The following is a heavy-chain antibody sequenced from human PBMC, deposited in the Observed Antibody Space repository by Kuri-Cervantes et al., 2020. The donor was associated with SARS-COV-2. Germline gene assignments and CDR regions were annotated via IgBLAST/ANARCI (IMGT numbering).Heavy chain of an antibody. V-gene: IGHV3-9*01. D-gene: IGHD3-3*01. Sequence: SLKISCAASGFTFDDYAMHWVRQAPGKGLEWVSGISWNSGSIGYADSVKGRFTISRDNAKNSLYLQMNSLRAEDTAVCYCAKDALGGGFDPWGQGTLVTVSS. J-gene: IGHJ5*02. CDR2: ISWNSGSI. CDR1: GFTFDDYA. CDR3: AKDALGGGFDP.